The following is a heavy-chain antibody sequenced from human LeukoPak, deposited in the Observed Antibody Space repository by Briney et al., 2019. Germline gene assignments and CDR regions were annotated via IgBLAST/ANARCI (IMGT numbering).Heavy chain of an antibody. J-gene: IGHJ4*02. CDR3: ARDHHTYYYDSSGYSFDY. D-gene: IGHD3-22*01. Sequence: PGGSLRLSCAASGFTFSTYWMHWVRQAPGKGLVWVSRSNSDGSTTTYADSVKGRFTISRDNAKNTLYLQMNSLRVEDTAVYYCARDHHTYYYDSSGYSFDYWGQGTLVTVSS. CDR1: GFTFSTYW. V-gene: IGHV3-74*01. CDR2: SNSDGSTT.